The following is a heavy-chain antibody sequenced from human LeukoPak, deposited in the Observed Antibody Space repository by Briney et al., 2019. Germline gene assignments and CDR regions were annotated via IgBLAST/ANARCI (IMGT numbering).Heavy chain of an antibody. Sequence: PSETLSLTCTVSADSISNYFWSWIRQPPEKKLEYIGYIYYSGGTNYNPSLKSRVTISADTSKNQLSLNLNSVTAADTAVYYCARHVPYDSSDYTLTYWGQGTLVTVSS. CDR2: IYYSGGT. J-gene: IGHJ4*02. CDR1: ADSISNYF. CDR3: ARHVPYDSSDYTLTY. D-gene: IGHD3-22*01. V-gene: IGHV4-59*08.